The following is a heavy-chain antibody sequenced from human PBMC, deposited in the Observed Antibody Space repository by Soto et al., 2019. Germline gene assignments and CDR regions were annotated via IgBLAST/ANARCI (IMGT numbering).Heavy chain of an antibody. CDR1: GFTFSSYA. Sequence: EVQLLESGGGLVQPGGSLRLSCAASGFTFSSYAMTWVRQAPGKGREWVSTIRASGGSTYYADSVKGRFTISRDNSMNKLFLHMNSLRAEDTAIYYCAKGGYTSPFDYWGLGTLVTVSS. CDR2: IRASGGST. CDR3: AKGGYTSPFDY. V-gene: IGHV3-23*01. J-gene: IGHJ4*02. D-gene: IGHD5-12*01.